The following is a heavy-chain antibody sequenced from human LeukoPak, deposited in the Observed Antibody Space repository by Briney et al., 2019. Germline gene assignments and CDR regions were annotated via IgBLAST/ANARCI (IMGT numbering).Heavy chain of an antibody. J-gene: IGHJ5*02. CDR3: ARVGRGFDL. CDR2: MNPNSGNT. CDR1: AYTFTIYD. V-gene: IGHV1-8*01. Sequence: SVTVSSTASAYTFTIYDINWVRQAPGQGLEWMGWMNPNSGNTGYAQKFQGRVTITRNTSISTAYMELSSLRSEDTAVYYCARVGRGFDLWGQGTLVTVSS.